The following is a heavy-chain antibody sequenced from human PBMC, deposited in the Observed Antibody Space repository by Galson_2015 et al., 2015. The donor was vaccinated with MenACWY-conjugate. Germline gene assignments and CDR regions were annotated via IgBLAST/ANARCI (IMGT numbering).Heavy chain of an antibody. V-gene: IGHV3-30*18. CDR3: VKPGRVVAVAGAFAA. CDR1: GFTFSSYG. J-gene: IGHJ5*02. D-gene: IGHD6-19*01. CDR2: SSYYGTNK. Sequence: SLRLSCAASGFTFSSYGMHWVRQAPGKGLEWVAFSSYYGTNKYYADSVKGRFTISRDNSKNTLSLQMHSLRDDDTAVYYCVKPGRVVAVAGAFAAWGQGTLVTVYS.